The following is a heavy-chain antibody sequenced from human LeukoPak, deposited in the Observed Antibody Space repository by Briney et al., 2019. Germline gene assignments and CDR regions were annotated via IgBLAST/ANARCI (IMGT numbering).Heavy chain of an antibody. Sequence: GGSLRLSCAASGFTFSDYWMTWVRQAPGKGLEWVANIKQDGSEKFYVDSMKGRFTISRDNTKTSLYLQMSSLRAEDTAVYFCARDRIYYDISTGYVPLDYWGLGTLVTVSS. CDR3: ARDRIYYDISTGYVPLDY. D-gene: IGHD3-9*01. CDR1: GFTFSDYW. CDR2: IKQDGSEK. V-gene: IGHV3-7*01. J-gene: IGHJ4*02.